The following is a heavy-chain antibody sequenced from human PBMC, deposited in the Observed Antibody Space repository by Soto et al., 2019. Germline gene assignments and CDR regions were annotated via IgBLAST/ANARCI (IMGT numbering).Heavy chain of an antibody. V-gene: IGHV2-70*13. Sequence: SVPTLVNPTETLTLTCTFSGFSLTIPGMCVSWIRQPPGKAPEWLALIERDDDDKYYSTSLKTRLTISKDTRKNQVVLTMANMDPADTGTYYCARSIRGPRRFNGMDVWGQRTTVTVPS. D-gene: IGHD1-20*01. CDR2: IERDDDDK. J-gene: IGHJ6*01. CDR3: ARSIRGPRRFNGMDV. CDR1: GFSLTIPGMC.